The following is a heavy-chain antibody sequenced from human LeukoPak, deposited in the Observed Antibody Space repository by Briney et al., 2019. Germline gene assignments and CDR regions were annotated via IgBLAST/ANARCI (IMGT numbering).Heavy chain of an antibody. CDR2: INHSGST. Sequence: SETLSLTCAVYGGSFSDYYWSWIHQPPGKGLEWIGEINHSGSTNYNPSLKSRVTISVDTSKNQFSLKLSSVTAADTAVYYCARHGIAAARWFDPWGQGTLVTVSS. D-gene: IGHD6-13*01. V-gene: IGHV4-34*01. J-gene: IGHJ5*02. CDR1: GGSFSDYY. CDR3: ARHGIAAARWFDP.